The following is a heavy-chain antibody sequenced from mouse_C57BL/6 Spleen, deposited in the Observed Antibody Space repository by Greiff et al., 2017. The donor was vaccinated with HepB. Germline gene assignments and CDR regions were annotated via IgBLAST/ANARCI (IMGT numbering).Heavy chain of an antibody. D-gene: IGHD1-1*01. CDR1: GHTFTSYW. V-gene: IGHV1-59*01. Sequence: QVQLQQPGAELVRPGTSVKLSCKASGHTFTSYWMHWVKQRPGQGLEWIGVIDPSDSYTNYNQKFKGKATLTVDTSSSTAYMQLSSLTSEDSAVYYCARSPYYYGSSPHFDYWGQGTTLTVSS. J-gene: IGHJ2*01. CDR3: ARSPYYYGSSPHFDY. CDR2: IDPSDSYT.